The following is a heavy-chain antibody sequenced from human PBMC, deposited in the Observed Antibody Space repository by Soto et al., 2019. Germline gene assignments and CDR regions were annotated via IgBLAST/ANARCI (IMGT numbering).Heavy chain of an antibody. CDR1: GFTFRTYT. V-gene: IGHV3-21*01. J-gene: IGHJ6*02. Sequence: LRLSCVASGFTFRTYTMNWVRQAPGKGLEWVSGIRGFSPYTFYAESVKGRFTISRDNAKNSLYLQMNSLRAEDTAVYYCARDRGYDAHDYYYNAMDVWGQGTTVTVSS. D-gene: IGHD2-15*01. CDR2: IRGFSPYT. CDR3: ARDRGYDAHDYYYNAMDV.